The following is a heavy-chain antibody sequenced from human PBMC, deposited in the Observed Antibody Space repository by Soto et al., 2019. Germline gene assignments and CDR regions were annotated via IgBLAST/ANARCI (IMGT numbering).Heavy chain of an antibody. J-gene: IGHJ4*02. Sequence: SETLSLTCAVSGGSISSGGYSWSWIRQPPGKGLEWIGYIYHSGSTYYNPSLKSRVTISVDRSKSQFSLKLSSVTAADTAVYYCARVYNWNYYLDYWGQGTLVTVSS. CDR1: GGSISSGGYS. CDR2: IYHSGST. V-gene: IGHV4-30-2*01. D-gene: IGHD1-7*01. CDR3: ARVYNWNYYLDY.